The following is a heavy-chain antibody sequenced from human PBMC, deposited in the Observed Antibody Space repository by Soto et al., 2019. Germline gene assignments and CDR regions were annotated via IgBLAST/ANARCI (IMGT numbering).Heavy chain of an antibody. CDR1: GGTFSSYA. D-gene: IGHD3-22*01. CDR2: IIPIFGTA. CDR3: ARDLITYYDSSGY. V-gene: IGHV1-69*01. J-gene: IGHJ4*02. Sequence: QVQLVQSGAEVKKPGXXXXXXCKASGGTFSSYAISWVRQAPGQGLEWMGGIIPIFGTANYAQKFQGRVTITADESTSTAYMELSSLRSEDTAVYYCARDLITYYDSSGYWGQGTLVTVSS.